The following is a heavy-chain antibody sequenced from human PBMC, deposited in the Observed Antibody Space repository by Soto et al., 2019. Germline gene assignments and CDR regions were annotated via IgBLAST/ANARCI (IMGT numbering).Heavy chain of an antibody. CDR3: ARGRTRSWFDR. CDR1: GGSISSYY. Sequence: PSETLSLTCTVSGGSISSYYWSWIRQPPGKGLEWIGYIYYSGSTNYNPSLKSRVTISVDTSKNQFSLKLSSVTAADTAVYYCARGRTRSWFDRWGQGTLVTVSS. V-gene: IGHV4-59*01. CDR2: IYYSGST. J-gene: IGHJ5*02.